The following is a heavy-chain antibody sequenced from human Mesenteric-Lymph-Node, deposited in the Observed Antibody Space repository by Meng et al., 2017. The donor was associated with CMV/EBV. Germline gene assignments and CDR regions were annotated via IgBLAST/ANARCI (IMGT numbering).Heavy chain of an antibody. Sequence: CAVSGGSISSGNWWSWVRQPPGKGLEWIGEIYHSGSTNYNPSLKSRVTISVDKPKNQFSLKLSSVTAADTAVYYCTRERGGSYEADYWGQGTLVTVSS. CDR1: GGSISSGNW. CDR2: IYHSGST. V-gene: IGHV4-4*02. J-gene: IGHJ4*02. CDR3: TRERGGSYEADY. D-gene: IGHD1-26*01.